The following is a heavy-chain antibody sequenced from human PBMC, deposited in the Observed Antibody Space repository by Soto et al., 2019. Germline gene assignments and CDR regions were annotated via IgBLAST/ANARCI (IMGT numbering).Heavy chain of an antibody. D-gene: IGHD2-2*01. Sequence: ASVKVSCKASGYTFTSYAMHWVRQAPGQRLEWMGWINAGNGNTKYSQKFQGRVTITRDTSASTAYMELSSLRSEDTAVYYCARDVGKYCSSTSCYHRVYYGMDVWGQGTTVTVS. CDR1: GYTFTSYA. CDR3: ARDVGKYCSSTSCYHRVYYGMDV. V-gene: IGHV1-3*01. J-gene: IGHJ6*02. CDR2: INAGNGNT.